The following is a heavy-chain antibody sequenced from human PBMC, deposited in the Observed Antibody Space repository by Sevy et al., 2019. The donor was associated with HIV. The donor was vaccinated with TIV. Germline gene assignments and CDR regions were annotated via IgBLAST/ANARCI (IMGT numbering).Heavy chain of an antibody. CDR1: GFTFSSYG. CDR2: IPYDGSNK. CDR3: AKDQDILTGYWLLLLSGGVDY. J-gene: IGHJ4*02. D-gene: IGHD3-9*01. V-gene: IGHV3-30*18. Sequence: GGSLRLSCAASGFTFSSYGMHWVRQAPGKGLEWVAVIPYDGSNKYYADSVKGRFTISRDNSKNTLYLQTNSLRAEDTAVYYCAKDQDILTGYWLLLLSGGVDYWGQGTLVTVSS.